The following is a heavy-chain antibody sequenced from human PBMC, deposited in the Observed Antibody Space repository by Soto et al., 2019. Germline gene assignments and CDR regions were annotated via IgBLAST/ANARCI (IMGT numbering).Heavy chain of an antibody. Sequence: GGSLRLSSAASGFNFRVYSMNWIRQAPGKGLQWVSYMTSDMKTIHYADSVKGRFTISRDNAKNLVYLQMTSLRDEDTAVYYCARSVEGHFDYWGQGALVTVSS. J-gene: IGHJ4*02. CDR1: GFNFRVYS. D-gene: IGHD6-19*01. CDR2: MTSDMKTI. V-gene: IGHV3-48*02. CDR3: ARSVEGHFDY.